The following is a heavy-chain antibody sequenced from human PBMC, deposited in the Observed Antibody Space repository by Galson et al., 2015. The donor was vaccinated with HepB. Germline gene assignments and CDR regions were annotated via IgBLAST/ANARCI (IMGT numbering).Heavy chain of an antibody. V-gene: IGHV3-30*18. CDR1: GMSFSSYG. Sequence: SLRLSCAASGMSFSSYGMHWVRQAPGKGLEWVAVITYDGHKKYYVDTVKGRFIISRDNSKNTLYLEMNSLKTEDTALYYCANERASSRSPGHWGQGTLVSVSS. CDR3: ANERASSRSPGH. CDR2: ITYDGHKK. D-gene: IGHD1-26*01. J-gene: IGHJ4*02.